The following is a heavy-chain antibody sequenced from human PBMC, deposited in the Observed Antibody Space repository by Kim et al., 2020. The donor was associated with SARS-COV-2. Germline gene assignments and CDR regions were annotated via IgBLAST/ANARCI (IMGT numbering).Heavy chain of an antibody. Sequence: SETLSHTCAVYGGSFSGYYWSWIRQPPGKGLEWIGEINHSGSTNYNPSLKSRVTISVDTSKNQFSLKLSSVTAADTAVYYCASSYSSSSRDFDYWGQGTL. CDR1: GGSFSGYY. CDR2: INHSGST. D-gene: IGHD6-6*01. V-gene: IGHV4-34*01. CDR3: ASSYSSSSRDFDY. J-gene: IGHJ4*02.